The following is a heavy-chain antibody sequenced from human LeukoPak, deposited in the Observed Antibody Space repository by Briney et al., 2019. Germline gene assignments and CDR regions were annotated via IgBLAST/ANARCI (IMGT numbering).Heavy chain of an antibody. CDR2: ISSSGSTT. V-gene: IGHV3-48*04. CDR3: VRRWGY. Sequence: SGGSLRLSCAASGFTFTTYTMNWVRQAPGKGLEWISYISSSGSTTHYADSVKGRFTISRDNAKNSLSLQMNSLRAEDTAVYYCVRRWGYWGQGTLVTVSS. CDR1: GFTFTTYT. J-gene: IGHJ4*02. D-gene: IGHD7-27*01.